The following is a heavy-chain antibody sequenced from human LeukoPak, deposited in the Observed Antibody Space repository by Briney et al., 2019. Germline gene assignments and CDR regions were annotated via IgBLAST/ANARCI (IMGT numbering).Heavy chain of an antibody. Sequence: GGSLRLSCAASGFTFSSYSMKWVRQAPGKGLEWVSYISSGSSLIHYADSVKGRFTISRDNAKNSVYLQMNSLRAEDTAVYYCARAQNYVAAGSDYWGQGTLVTVSS. J-gene: IGHJ4*02. CDR3: ARAQNYVAAGSDY. D-gene: IGHD6-13*01. CDR1: GFTFSSYS. V-gene: IGHV3-48*01. CDR2: ISSGSSLI.